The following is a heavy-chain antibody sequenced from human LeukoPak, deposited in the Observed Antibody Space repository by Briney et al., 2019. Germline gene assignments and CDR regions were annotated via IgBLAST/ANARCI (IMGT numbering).Heavy chain of an antibody. J-gene: IGHJ6*02. D-gene: IGHD5-12*01. CDR1: GFTFSSYS. V-gene: IGHV3-66*01. Sequence: GGSLRLSCAASGFTFSSYSMNWVRQAPGKGLEWVSVIYSGGSTYYADSVKGRFTISRDNSKNTLYLQMNSLRAEDTAVYYCARGGYSGYERYYYGMDVWGQGTTVTVSS. CDR2: IYSGGST. CDR3: ARGGYSGYERYYYGMDV.